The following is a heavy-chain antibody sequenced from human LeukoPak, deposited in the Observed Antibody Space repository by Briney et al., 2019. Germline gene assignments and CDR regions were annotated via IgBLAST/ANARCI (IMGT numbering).Heavy chain of an antibody. CDR1: GFTFSSYW. V-gene: IGHV3-7*01. J-gene: IGHJ3*02. CDR2: IKQDGSEK. CDR3: ARDLPEGAFDI. Sequence: PRGSLRLSCAASGFTFSSYWMSWVRQAPGKGLEWVANIKQDGSEKYYVDSVKGRFTISRDNAKNSLYLQMNSLRAEDTAVYYCARDLPEGAFDIWGQGTMVTVSS.